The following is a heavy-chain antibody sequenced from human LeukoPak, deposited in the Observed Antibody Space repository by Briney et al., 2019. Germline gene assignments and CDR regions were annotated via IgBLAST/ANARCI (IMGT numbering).Heavy chain of an antibody. CDR3: AKNGQSGFSFDP. J-gene: IGHJ5*02. CDR1: GESLNGHY. D-gene: IGHD1-26*01. V-gene: IGHV4-34*01. CDR2: GSERGGT. Sequence: SETLSLTCAVYGESLNGHYWSWLRQSPGKGLEWIGEGSERGGTKFNPSLKSRVTISADTSKNQFSLKLSSVTAADTAVYHCAKNGQSGFSFDPWGRGTQVTVSS.